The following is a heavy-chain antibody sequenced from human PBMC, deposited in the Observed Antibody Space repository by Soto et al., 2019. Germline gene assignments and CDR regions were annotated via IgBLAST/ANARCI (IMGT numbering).Heavy chain of an antibody. D-gene: IGHD3-16*02. CDR2: MNPNSGNT. V-gene: IGHV1-8*01. CDR1: GYTFTSYD. CDR3: ARGLYDYVWGSYRVYYYGMDV. J-gene: IGHJ6*02. Sequence: ASVKVSSKASGYTFTSYDINWVRQATGQGLEWMGWMNPNSGNTGYAQKFQGRVTMTRNTSISTAYMELSSLRSEDTAVYYCARGLYDYVWGSYRVYYYGMDVWGQGTTVTVSS.